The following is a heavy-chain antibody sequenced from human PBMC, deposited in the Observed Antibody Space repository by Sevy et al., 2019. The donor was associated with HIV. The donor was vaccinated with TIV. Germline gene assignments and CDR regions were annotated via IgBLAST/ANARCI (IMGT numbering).Heavy chain of an antibody. J-gene: IGHJ3*02. Sequence: ASVKVSCKASGGTFSSYAISWVRQAPGQGLEWMGGIIPIFGTANYAQTFQGRVTITADESTSTAYMELSSLRSEDTAVYYCARVDYYDSSGYYGNDAFDIWGQGTMVTVSS. CDR2: IIPIFGTA. D-gene: IGHD3-22*01. V-gene: IGHV1-69*13. CDR1: GGTFSSYA. CDR3: ARVDYYDSSGYYGNDAFDI.